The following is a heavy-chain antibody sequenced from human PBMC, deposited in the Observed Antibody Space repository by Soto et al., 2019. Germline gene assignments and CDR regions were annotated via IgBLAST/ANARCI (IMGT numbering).Heavy chain of an antibody. CDR2: TRNKANSYTT. Sequence: EVQLVESGGGLVQPGGSLRLSCAASGFTLSDYYMDWVRQAPGKGLEWVGHTRNKANSYTTQYAASVQGRFTISRDDSKNSLFLQMSSLKSEDTAVYYCVSHSSKSYFDYWGQGTLVTVSS. D-gene: IGHD6-13*01. V-gene: IGHV3-72*01. J-gene: IGHJ4*02. CDR3: VSHSSKSYFDY. CDR1: GFTLSDYY.